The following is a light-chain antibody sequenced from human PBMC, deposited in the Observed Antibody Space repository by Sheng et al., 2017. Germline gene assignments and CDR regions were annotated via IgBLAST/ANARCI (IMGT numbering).Light chain of an antibody. J-gene: IGKJ4*01. V-gene: IGKV1-12*01. Sequence: DIRLTQSPSSILASIGDRVTITCRASQDISSWLAWYRQRPGRAPELLMYAASSLQSGVPSRFRGSGSGTDFILTISGLQPEDFAVYYCQQTYSTLLTFGGGTKVEVK. CDR1: QDISSW. CDR2: AAS. CDR3: QQTYSTLLT.